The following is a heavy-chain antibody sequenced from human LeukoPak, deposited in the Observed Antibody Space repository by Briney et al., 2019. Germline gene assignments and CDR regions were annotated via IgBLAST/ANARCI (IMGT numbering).Heavy chain of an antibody. CDR3: ARAYYDYVWGTYYDAFDI. V-gene: IGHV4-39*07. D-gene: IGHD3-16*01. CDR2: IYYSGST. J-gene: IGHJ3*02. Sequence: SETLSLTCTVSGGSISSSNYYWGWIRQPPGKGLEWIGSIYYSGSTYYNPSLRSRVTISVDTSKNQFSLKLSSVTAADTAVYYCARAYYDYVWGTYYDAFDIWGQGTMVTVSS. CDR1: GGSISSSNYY.